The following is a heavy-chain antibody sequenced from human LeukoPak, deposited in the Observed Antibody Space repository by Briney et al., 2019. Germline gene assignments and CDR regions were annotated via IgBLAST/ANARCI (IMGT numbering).Heavy chain of an antibody. CDR3: ARGYNNTNFDY. CDR1: RHTFTSNY. D-gene: IGHD1-1*01. V-gene: IGHV1-46*01. J-gene: IGHJ4*02. Sequence: ASVKVSFKASRHTFTSNYLHWVRQAPGQGLEWMGVINPRGGGTTYAQNFQGRVTMTRDTSTSTVYMELSSLRSDDTAVYYCARGYNNTNFDYWGQGTLVAVSS. CDR2: INPRGGGT.